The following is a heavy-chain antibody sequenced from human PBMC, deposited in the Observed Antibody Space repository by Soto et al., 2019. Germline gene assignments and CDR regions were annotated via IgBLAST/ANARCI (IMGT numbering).Heavy chain of an antibody. D-gene: IGHD3-3*01. V-gene: IGHV1-2*04. CDR1: GYTFTGYY. CDR2: INPNSGGT. Sequence: GASVKVSCKASGYTFTGYYMHWVRQAPGQGLEWMGWINPNSGGTNYAQKFQGWVTMTRDTSISTAYMELSRLRSDDTAVYYCARDPTYYDFWSGYYSSDGMDVWGQGTTVTVSS. J-gene: IGHJ6*02. CDR3: ARDPTYYDFWSGYYSSDGMDV.